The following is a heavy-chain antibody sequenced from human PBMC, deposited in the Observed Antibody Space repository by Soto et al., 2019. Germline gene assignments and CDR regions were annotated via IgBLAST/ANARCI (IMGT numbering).Heavy chain of an antibody. Sequence: QVQVVQSGAEVKKPGSSVKVSCKASGGSFSNYGISWVRQAPGQGLEWMGGIIPVFGTPHYAQKFQDRVTITADESTSTVYMEVSSLPSEDTAVYYCARGDATKIIVTTYYGLDVWGQGTTVTVSS. CDR3: ARGDATKIIVTTYYGLDV. CDR2: IIPVFGTP. J-gene: IGHJ6*02. D-gene: IGHD3-22*01. V-gene: IGHV1-69*12. CDR1: GGSFSNYG.